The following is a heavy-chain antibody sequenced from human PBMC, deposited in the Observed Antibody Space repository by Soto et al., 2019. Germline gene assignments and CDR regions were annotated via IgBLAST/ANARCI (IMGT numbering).Heavy chain of an antibody. CDR3: ARRLLWFGEFPRLFDP. V-gene: IGHV4-39*01. J-gene: IGHJ5*02. Sequence: SETLSLTCTVSGGSISSSSYYWGWIRQPPGKGLEWIGSIYYSGSTYYNPSLKSRVTISVDTSKNQFSLKLSSVTAADTAVYYCARRLLWFGEFPRLFDPWGQGTLATVYS. CDR2: IYYSGST. D-gene: IGHD3-10*01. CDR1: GGSISSSSYY.